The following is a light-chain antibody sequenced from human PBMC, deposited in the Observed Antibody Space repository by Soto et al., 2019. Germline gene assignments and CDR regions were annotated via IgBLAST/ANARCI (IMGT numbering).Light chain of an antibody. CDR2: AAS. CDR3: QQLNSYLLT. CDR1: QGISSY. J-gene: IGKJ4*01. V-gene: IGKV1-9*01. Sequence: IQLTQSPSSLSASVGDRVTITCRASQGISSYLAWYQQKPGKAPKLLIYAASTLQSGVPSRFSGSGSGTDFTLTISSLQPEDCATYYRQQLNSYLLTFGGGTKVEIK.